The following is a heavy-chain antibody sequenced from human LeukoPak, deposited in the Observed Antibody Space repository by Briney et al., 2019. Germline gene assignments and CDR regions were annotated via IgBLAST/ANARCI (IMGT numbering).Heavy chain of an antibody. CDR3: AREAAVADY. J-gene: IGHJ4*02. V-gene: IGHV1-8*01. CDR1: GYTFTSYD. Sequence: ASVKVSCKASGYTFTSYDINWVRQATGQGLEWMGWMNPNSGNTGYAQKFQGRVTITADKSTSTAYMELSSLRSDDTAVYYCAREAAVADYWGQGTLVTVSS. CDR2: MNPNSGNT. D-gene: IGHD6-19*01.